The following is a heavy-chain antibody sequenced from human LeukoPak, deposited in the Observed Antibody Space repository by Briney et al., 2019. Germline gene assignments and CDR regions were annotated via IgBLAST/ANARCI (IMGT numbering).Heavy chain of an antibody. D-gene: IGHD5-24*01. V-gene: IGHV1-69*10. J-gene: IGHJ4*02. CDR1: GYXFTGYY. CDR3: ARAPPRLDGYILYY. Sequence: VKVSCNASGYXFTGYYMHWVRQAPGQGLEWMGRIIPTTGLASYAQKFQGRVTITADKSTSTAYLELSSLRSEDTAVYYCARAPPRLDGYILYYWGQGTLVTVSS. CDR2: IIPTTGLA.